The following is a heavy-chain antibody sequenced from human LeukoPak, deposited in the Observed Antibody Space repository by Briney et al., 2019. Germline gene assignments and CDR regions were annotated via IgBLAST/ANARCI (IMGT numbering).Heavy chain of an antibody. V-gene: IGHV4-38-2*02. D-gene: IGHD4-17*01. CDR2: IYHSGST. Sequence: SETLSLTCTVSGYSISSGYYWGWIRQPPGKGLEWIGSIYHSGSTYYNPSLKSRVTISVDTSKNQFSLKLSSVTAADTAVYYCARDPVTVTTGWFDPWGQGTLVTVSS. CDR1: GYSISSGYY. CDR3: ARDPVTVTTGWFDP. J-gene: IGHJ5*02.